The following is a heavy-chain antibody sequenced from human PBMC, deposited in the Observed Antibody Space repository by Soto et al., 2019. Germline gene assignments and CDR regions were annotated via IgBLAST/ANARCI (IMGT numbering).Heavy chain of an antibody. CDR1: GGNISSYY. V-gene: IGHV4-59*01. Sequence: PSETLSLTCTVSGGNISSYYWSWIRQPPGKGLEWIGYIYYSGSTNYNPSLKSRVTISVDTSKNQFSLKLSSVTAADTAVYYCANRDSSGRLDPWGQGTLVTVSS. D-gene: IGHD3-22*01. J-gene: IGHJ5*02. CDR3: ANRDSSGRLDP. CDR2: IYYSGST.